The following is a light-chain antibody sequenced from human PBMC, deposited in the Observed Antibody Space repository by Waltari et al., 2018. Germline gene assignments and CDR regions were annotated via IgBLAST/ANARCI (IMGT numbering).Light chain of an antibody. CDR1: NIGQKN. J-gene: IGLJ3*02. Sequence: SYELTQPPSVSVALGPTATIPFGGNNIGQKNVHWYQQKAGQAPVLVIYRDSNRPSGIPERFSGSNSRNAATLTISRVQADDAADYYCQVWDSSWVFGGGSKLTVL. V-gene: IGLV3-9*01. CDR3: QVWDSSWV. CDR2: RDS.